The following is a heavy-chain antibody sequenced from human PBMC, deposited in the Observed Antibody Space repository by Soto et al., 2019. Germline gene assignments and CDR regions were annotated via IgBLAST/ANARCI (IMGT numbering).Heavy chain of an antibody. Sequence: QVQLVQSGAEVKKPGASVKVSCKASGYTFTSYYMHWVRQAPGQGLEWMGIINPSGGSTSNAQQFQGRVTMTRDPATSTVYMELSSLRSEDTAVYYCARGGARGYFDYWGQGTLVTVSS. V-gene: IGHV1-46*01. CDR2: INPSGGST. CDR1: GYTFTSYY. J-gene: IGHJ4*02. D-gene: IGHD3-16*01. CDR3: ARGGARGYFDY.